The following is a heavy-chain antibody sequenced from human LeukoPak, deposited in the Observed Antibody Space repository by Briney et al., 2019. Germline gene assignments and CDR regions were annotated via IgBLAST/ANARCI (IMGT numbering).Heavy chain of an antibody. Sequence: GGSPRLSCAASGFTFSRYSMNWVRHAPGKGLEWVSYMSSCCSSIYYADSVKGRFTISRDNAKDSLYLQMNSLRAGDTAVYYCARDRAHSSGWYMSGRFPIDYWGQGTLVTVSS. CDR2: MSSCCSSI. CDR3: ARDRAHSSGWYMSGRFPIDY. D-gene: IGHD6-19*01. J-gene: IGHJ4*02. V-gene: IGHV3-48*01. CDR1: GFTFSRYS.